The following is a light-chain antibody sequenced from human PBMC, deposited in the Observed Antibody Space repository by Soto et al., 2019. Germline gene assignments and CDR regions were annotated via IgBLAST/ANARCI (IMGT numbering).Light chain of an antibody. CDR2: GAS. V-gene: IGKV1-39*01. Sequence: DIQMTQSPSSLSASVGDAVSLTCRASRSISNYLNWYQQKPGRAPKLLISGASSLQRGVPSRFSGSGSGTTFTLTITSLQPDDFAIYFCQQYNNWPRTFGQGTKVEIK. CDR3: QQYNNWPRT. CDR1: RSISNY. J-gene: IGKJ1*01.